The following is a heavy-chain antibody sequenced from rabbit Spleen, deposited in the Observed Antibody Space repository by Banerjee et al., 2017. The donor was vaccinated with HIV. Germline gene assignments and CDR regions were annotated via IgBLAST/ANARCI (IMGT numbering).Heavy chain of an antibody. CDR2: IYAGSSGFT. CDR3: ARDTGSSFSSYGMDL. V-gene: IGHV1S45*01. J-gene: IGHJ6*01. Sequence: QEQLVESGGGLVKPEGSLKLSCTASGFSFSNKAVMCWVRQAPGKGLEWISCIYAGSSGFTYSASWAKGRFTISKTSSTTVTLQMTSLTAADTATYFCARDTGSSFSSYGMDLWGPGTLVTVS. D-gene: IGHD8-1*01. CDR1: GFSFSNKAV.